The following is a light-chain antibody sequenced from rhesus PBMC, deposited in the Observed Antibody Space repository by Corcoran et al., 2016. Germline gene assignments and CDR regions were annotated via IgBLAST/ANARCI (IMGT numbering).Light chain of an antibody. V-gene: IGKV1-33*02. Sequence: DIQMSQSPSSLSASVGDKVTITCRASQGISNALAWYQQKPGKDPKLLIYAASSLESGVPSRFSGSRSGTDFTLTISRRQPEDFATYYCQQGYSTPYSFGQGTKVEIK. CDR1: QGISNA. J-gene: IGKJ2*01. CDR2: AAS. CDR3: QQGYSTPYS.